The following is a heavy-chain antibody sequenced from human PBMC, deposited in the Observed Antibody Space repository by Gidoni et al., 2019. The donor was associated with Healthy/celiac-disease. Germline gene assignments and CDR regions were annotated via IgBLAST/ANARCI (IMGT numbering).Heavy chain of an antibody. CDR1: GFTFSSYA. D-gene: IGHD2-21*02. CDR3: AKEPLKTVVTQFFDY. CDR2: ISGSGGST. J-gene: IGHJ4*02. Sequence: EVQLLESGGGLVQPGGSLRLSCAASGFTFSSYAMGWVRQAPGKGLGWVPAISGSGGSTYYADSVKGRFTISRDNSKNTLYLQMNSLRAEYTAVYYCAKEPLKTVVTQFFDYWGQGTLVTVSS. V-gene: IGHV3-23*01.